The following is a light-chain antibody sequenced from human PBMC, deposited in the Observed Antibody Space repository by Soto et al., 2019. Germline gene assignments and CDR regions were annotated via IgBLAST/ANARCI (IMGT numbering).Light chain of an antibody. V-gene: IGLV2-14*01. CDR1: SSDVGAYNY. Sequence: QSALTQPASVSVSPGQSITISCTGTSSDVGAYNYVSWYQQHPGKAPKLMIFEVSDRPSGVSNRFSGSKSGNTASLTISGLQAEDEADYYCSSYTRSNTLVFGGGTKLTVL. CDR2: EVS. CDR3: SSYTRSNTLV. J-gene: IGLJ2*01.